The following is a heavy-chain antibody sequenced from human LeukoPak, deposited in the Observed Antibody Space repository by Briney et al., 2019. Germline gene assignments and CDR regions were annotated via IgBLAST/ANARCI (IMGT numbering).Heavy chain of an antibody. CDR3: ARDLGDTYGSVGDFDY. J-gene: IGHJ4*02. D-gene: IGHD3-10*01. V-gene: IGHV1-2*02. CDR2: INPDSGGT. Sequence: ASVKVSCKASGYTFSGYYMHWVRQAPGQGLEWMGWINPDSGGTIYAQNFQGRVTMTRDTSISTAYMELSSLRSDDTAVHYCARDLGDTYGSVGDFDYWGQGTLVTVSS. CDR1: GYTFSGYY.